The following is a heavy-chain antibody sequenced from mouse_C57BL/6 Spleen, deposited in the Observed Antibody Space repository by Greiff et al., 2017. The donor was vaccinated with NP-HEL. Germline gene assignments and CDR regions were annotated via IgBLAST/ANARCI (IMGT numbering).Heavy chain of an antibody. CDR3: TYYGSSYYFDY. CDR2: IDPENGDT. CDR1: GFNIKDDY. Sequence: VQLQQSGAELVRPGASVKLSCTASGFNIKDDYMHWVKQRPEQGLEWIGWIDPENGDTESASKFQGKSTITADTSSNTAYLQLSSLTSEDTAVYYCTYYGSSYYFDYWGQGTTLTVSS. J-gene: IGHJ2*01. V-gene: IGHV14-4*01. D-gene: IGHD1-1*01.